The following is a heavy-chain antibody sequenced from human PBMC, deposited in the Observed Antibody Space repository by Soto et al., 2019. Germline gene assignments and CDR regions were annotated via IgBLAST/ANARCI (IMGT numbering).Heavy chain of an antibody. Sequence: PSETLSLTCTVSGGSISSYYWSWIRQPPGRGLEWIGFIYYAGSTKYNPSLNSRVTISVDTSKNQFSLTVTSVTAADTAVYYCARRIVATDTFDYWGQGTLVNVSS. CDR2: IYYAGST. D-gene: IGHD5-12*01. V-gene: IGHV4-59*08. CDR3: ARRIVATDTFDY. CDR1: GGSISSYY. J-gene: IGHJ4*02.